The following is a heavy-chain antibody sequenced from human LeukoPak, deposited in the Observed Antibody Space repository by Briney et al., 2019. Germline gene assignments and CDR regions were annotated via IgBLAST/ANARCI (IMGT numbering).Heavy chain of an antibody. V-gene: IGHV3-23*01. Sequence: GGSLRLSCAASGFDFISYAMTWVRQAQGKGLEWVSSISARGGRTYSADSVKGRFTISRDPSNNSLYLQLHSLRADHPAVSYCAKVGTIVATIDAFDIWGQGTKVTVSS. CDR3: AKVGTIVATIDAFDI. D-gene: IGHD5-12*01. CDR1: GFDFISYA. CDR2: ISARGGRT. J-gene: IGHJ3*02.